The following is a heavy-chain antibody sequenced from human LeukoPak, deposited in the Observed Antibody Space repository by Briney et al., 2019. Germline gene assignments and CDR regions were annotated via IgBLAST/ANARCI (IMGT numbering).Heavy chain of an antibody. CDR1: GGTFSSYA. CDR3: ARDPTGLIYDYVWGSGFDY. J-gene: IGHJ4*02. Sequence: ASVKVSCKASGGTFSSYAISWVRQAPGQGLEWMGRIIPILGIANYAQKFQGRVTITADKSTSTAYMELSSLRSEDTAVYYCARDPTGLIYDYVWGSGFDYWGQGTLVTVSS. CDR2: IIPILGIA. D-gene: IGHD3-16*01. V-gene: IGHV1-69*04.